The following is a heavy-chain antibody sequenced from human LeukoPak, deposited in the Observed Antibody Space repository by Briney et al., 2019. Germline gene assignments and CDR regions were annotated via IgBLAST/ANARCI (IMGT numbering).Heavy chain of an antibody. Sequence: SETLSLTCTVSGGSISSYYWSWIRQPPGKGLEWIGYIHYSGSTNYNPSLKSRVTISVDTSKNQFSLKLSSVTAADTAVYYCARHRGYPYFFDYWGQGTLVTVSS. V-gene: IGHV4-59*08. D-gene: IGHD3-10*01. CDR2: IHYSGST. CDR3: ARHRGYPYFFDY. J-gene: IGHJ4*02. CDR1: GGSISSYY.